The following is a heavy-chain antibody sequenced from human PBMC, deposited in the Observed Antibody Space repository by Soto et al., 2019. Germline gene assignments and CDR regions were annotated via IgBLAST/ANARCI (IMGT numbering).Heavy chain of an antibody. Sequence: GGSLRLSCAASGFTFSSYGMHWVRQAPGKGLEWVAVISYDGSNKYYADSVKGRFTISRDNSKNTLYLQMNSLRAEDTAVYYCAKEYSSSWYYFDYWGQGTLVTFSS. CDR1: GFTFSSYG. D-gene: IGHD6-13*01. CDR3: AKEYSSSWYYFDY. V-gene: IGHV3-30*18. CDR2: ISYDGSNK. J-gene: IGHJ4*02.